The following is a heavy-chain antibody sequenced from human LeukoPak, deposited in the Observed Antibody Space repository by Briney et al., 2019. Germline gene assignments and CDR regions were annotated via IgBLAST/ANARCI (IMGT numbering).Heavy chain of an antibody. J-gene: IGHJ4*02. Sequence: SETLPLTCTVSGGSISSSSYYWGWIRQPPGKGLEWIGSIYYSGSTYYNPSLKSRVTISVDTSKNQFSLKLSSVTAADTAVYYCGVVQLAHFDYWGQGTLVTVSS. CDR3: GVVQLAHFDY. CDR2: IYYSGST. D-gene: IGHD6-13*01. CDR1: GGSISSSSYY. V-gene: IGHV4-39*01.